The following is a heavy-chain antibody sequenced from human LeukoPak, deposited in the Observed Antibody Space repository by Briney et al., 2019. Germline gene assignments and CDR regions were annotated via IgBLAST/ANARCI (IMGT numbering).Heavy chain of an antibody. CDR2: IYTSGST. CDR1: GGTISSGSYY. J-gene: IGHJ4*02. D-gene: IGHD2-2*01. V-gene: IGHV4-61*02. Sequence: KASETLSLTCTVSGGTISSGSYYRSWVRQPAGKGLEWIGRIYTSGSTNYNPSLKSRVTISIDTSKNQFSLRLNSMTAADTAVYYCARQQLGIVVIDYWGQGTLVTVSS. CDR3: ARQQLGIVVIDY.